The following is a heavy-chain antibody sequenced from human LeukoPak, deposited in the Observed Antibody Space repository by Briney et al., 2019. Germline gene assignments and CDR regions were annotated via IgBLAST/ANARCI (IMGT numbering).Heavy chain of an antibody. D-gene: IGHD6-13*01. V-gene: IGHV3-23*01. CDR2: ISGSGGST. CDR3: AKDVMAAGADYFDY. CDR1: GFTFSNYA. J-gene: IGHJ4*02. Sequence: GGSLRLSCAASGFTFSNYAMSWVRQAPGKGLEWVSGISGSGGSTFYADSVKGRFTISRDNSKNTLYLQVNSLRAEDTAVYYCAKDVMAAGADYFDYWGQGTLVTVSS.